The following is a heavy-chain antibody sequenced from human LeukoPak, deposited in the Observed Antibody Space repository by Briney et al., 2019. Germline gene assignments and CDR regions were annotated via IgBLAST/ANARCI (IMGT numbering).Heavy chain of an antibody. V-gene: IGHV3-21*04. CDR1: GFTFSSYS. D-gene: IGHD6-13*01. J-gene: IGHJ4*02. CDR3: ATRGHSSSWYYFDY. Sequence: GGSLRLSCAASGFTFSSYSMNWVRQAPGKGLEWVTSISGSSSYTNYADSVKGRFTISRDNAKNSLYLQMNSLRAEDTAVYYCATRGHSSSWYYFDYWGQGTLVTVSS. CDR2: ISGSSSYT.